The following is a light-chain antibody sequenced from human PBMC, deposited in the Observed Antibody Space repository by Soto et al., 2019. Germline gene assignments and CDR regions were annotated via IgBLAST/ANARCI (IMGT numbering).Light chain of an antibody. V-gene: IGKV1-8*01. Sequence: AIRMTQSPSSFSASTGDRVTITCRASQGISSYLAWYQQKPGKAPKLLIYAASTLQSGVPSRFSGSGSGTDFTLTFSCLQSEDCATYYCQQYYSTRWTFGQGTKVEIK. J-gene: IGKJ1*01. CDR2: AAS. CDR3: QQYYSTRWT. CDR1: QGISSY.